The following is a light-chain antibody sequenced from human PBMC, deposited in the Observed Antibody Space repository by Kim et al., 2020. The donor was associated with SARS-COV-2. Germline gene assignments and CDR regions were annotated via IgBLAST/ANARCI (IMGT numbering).Light chain of an antibody. J-gene: IGKJ1*01. V-gene: IGKV1-5*03. CDR3: QQYNSPLWT. CDR2: KAS. Sequence: ASVGDRVTLTCRTSQTMNNWLAWDQQKPGKAPKLLIYKASTLESGVPPRFSVSGTVTEFTLTISSLQPDDFATYYCQQYNSPLWTFGQGTKVDIK. CDR1: QTMNNW.